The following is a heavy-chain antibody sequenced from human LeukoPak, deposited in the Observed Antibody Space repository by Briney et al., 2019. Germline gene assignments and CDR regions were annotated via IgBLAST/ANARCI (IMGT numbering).Heavy chain of an antibody. D-gene: IGHD5-24*01. Sequence: TGGSLRLSCAASGFTVSSNYMSWDRQAPGKGLEWVSVIYSVGEIYYADSVKGRFIISRDNSKNTLHLQMNSLRAEDTAVYYCARDVRWEGPLDIWGQGTMVTVSS. CDR1: GFTVSSNY. V-gene: IGHV3-53*01. CDR2: IYSVGEI. J-gene: IGHJ3*02. CDR3: ARDVRWEGPLDI.